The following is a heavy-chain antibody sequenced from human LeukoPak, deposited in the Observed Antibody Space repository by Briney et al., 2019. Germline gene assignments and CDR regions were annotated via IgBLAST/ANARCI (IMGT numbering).Heavy chain of an antibody. D-gene: IGHD3-22*01. CDR2: IYYSGST. CDR1: GGSISSSSYY. J-gene: IGHJ4*02. Sequence: SETLSLTCTVSGGSISSSSYYWGWIRQPPGKGLEWTGSIYYSGSTYYNPSLKSRVTISVDTSKNQFSLKLSSVTAADTAVYYCARSSSSGYRIDYWGQGTLVTVSS. CDR3: ARSSSSGYRIDY. V-gene: IGHV4-39*01.